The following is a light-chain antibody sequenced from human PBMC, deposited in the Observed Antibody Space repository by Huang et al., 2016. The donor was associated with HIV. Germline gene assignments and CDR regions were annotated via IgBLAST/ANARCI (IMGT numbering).Light chain of an antibody. CDR1: QNVRSN. V-gene: IGKV3D-15*01. J-gene: IGKJ4*01. Sequence: EIVMTQSPATLSVSPGGGATLSCRASQNVRSNLAWSQQTPGQAPRLLIYDTSTRASGVPARFSGSGSGTEFTLTISGLQSEEFAVYYCQQYDNWPPGLTFGGGTKVEI. CDR3: QQYDNWPPGLT. CDR2: DTS.